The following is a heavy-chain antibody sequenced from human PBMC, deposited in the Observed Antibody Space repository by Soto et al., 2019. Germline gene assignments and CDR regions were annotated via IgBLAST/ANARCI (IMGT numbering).Heavy chain of an antibody. CDR1: GFSLRDYAVG. J-gene: IGHJ4*02. V-gene: IGHV2-5*01. Sequence: QITLKESGPTLVKPTQTLTLTCTFSGFSLRDYAVGVGWIRQPQGKALEWLSFIYWNDNEYYSPSLRSRLTISKDTSKNQVVLTMTNMDPVDTATYYCAHGSGWLFDYWGQGTLVTVSS. CDR2: IYWNDNE. D-gene: IGHD6-19*01. CDR3: AHGSGWLFDY.